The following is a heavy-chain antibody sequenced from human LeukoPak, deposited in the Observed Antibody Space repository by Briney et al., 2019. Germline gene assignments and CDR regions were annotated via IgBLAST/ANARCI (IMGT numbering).Heavy chain of an antibody. CDR2: IDPSDSYT. J-gene: IGHJ5*02. CDR3: ARGRVVPAAMAWFDP. V-gene: IGHV5-10-1*01. Sequence: GESLKISCKGSGYSFTSYWISWVRQMPGKGLEWMVRIDPSDSYTNYSPSFQGHVTISADKSISTAYLQWSSLKASDTAMYYCARGRVVPAAMAWFDPWGRGTLVTVSS. CDR1: GYSFTSYW. D-gene: IGHD2-2*01.